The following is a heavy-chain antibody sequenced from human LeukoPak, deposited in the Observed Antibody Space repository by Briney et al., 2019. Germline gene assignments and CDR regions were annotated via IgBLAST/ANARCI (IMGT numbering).Heavy chain of an antibody. D-gene: IGHD2-2*01. CDR1: GYIFTSHF. CDR2: IYPGGNYT. CDR3: ARATDQEFDY. Sequence: ASVKVSCKAAGYIFTSHFMHWVRQAPGQGLEWMGIIYPGGNYTNYAQKFHDRVTMTRDTSASTIYMELSSLKSEDTAVYYCARATDQEFDYWGQGTVVTISS. J-gene: IGHJ4*02. V-gene: IGHV1-46*01.